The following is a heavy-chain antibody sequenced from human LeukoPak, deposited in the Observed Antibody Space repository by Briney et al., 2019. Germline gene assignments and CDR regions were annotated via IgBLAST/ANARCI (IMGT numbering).Heavy chain of an antibody. J-gene: IGHJ5*02. Sequence: PSETLSLTCTVSGGSISTSSYYWGWIRQPPGKGLQWIGSIYYNGSTYYNPSLKSRVIISIDTSKNQFSLKLSSVTAADTAVYYCARVKRSGWSKNWFDPWGQGTLVTVSS. CDR1: GGSISTSSYY. V-gene: IGHV4-39*07. D-gene: IGHD6-19*01. CDR2: IYYNGST. CDR3: ARVKRSGWSKNWFDP.